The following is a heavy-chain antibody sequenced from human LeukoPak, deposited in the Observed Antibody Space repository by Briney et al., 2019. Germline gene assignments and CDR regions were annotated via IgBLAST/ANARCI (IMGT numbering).Heavy chain of an antibody. CDR3: ARDSAFGIAVAGTNDY. J-gene: IGHJ4*02. CDR2: INWNGGST. D-gene: IGHD6-19*01. Sequence: PGGSLRLSCAASGFTFDDYGMSWVRQAPGKGLEWVSGINWNGGSTGYADSVKGRFTISRDNAKNSLYLQMNSLRAEDTALYYCARDSAFGIAVAGTNDYWGQGTLVTVSS. CDR1: GFTFDDYG. V-gene: IGHV3-20*04.